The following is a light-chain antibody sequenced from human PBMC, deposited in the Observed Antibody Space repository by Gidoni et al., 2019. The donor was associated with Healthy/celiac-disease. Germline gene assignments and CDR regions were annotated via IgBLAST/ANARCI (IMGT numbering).Light chain of an antibody. CDR2: AAT. CDR3: QQSYSTTVYT. V-gene: IGKV1-39*01. CDR1: PSITSY. Sequence: DIRMTQSQSSLSASVGDRVTITCRASPSITSYLNWYQQKPGKAPKLLIYAATSLQSGVPSWFSGSGSGTDFTLTISSLQPEDFATYYCQQSYSTTVYTFGQGTKLEIK. J-gene: IGKJ2*01.